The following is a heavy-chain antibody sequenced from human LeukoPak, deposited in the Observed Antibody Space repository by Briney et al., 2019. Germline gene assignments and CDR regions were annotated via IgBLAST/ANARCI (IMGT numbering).Heavy chain of an antibody. Sequence: ASVKVSCKASGYTSTGYYMHWVRQAPGQGLEWMGWINPNSGGTNYAQKFQGRVTMTRDTSISTAYMELSRLRSDDTAVYYCARENGDYDYFDYWGQGTLVTVSS. D-gene: IGHD4-17*01. CDR3: ARENGDYDYFDY. CDR2: INPNSGGT. J-gene: IGHJ4*02. CDR1: GYTSTGYY. V-gene: IGHV1-2*02.